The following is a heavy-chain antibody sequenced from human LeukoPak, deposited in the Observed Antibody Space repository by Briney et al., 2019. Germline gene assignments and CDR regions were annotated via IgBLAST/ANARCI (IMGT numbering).Heavy chain of an antibody. CDR2: IGGRGDGI. J-gene: IGHJ4*02. Sequence: PGGSLRLSCAASGFTFSEYSMNWVRQAPGKGLEWISYIGGRGDGISYADSVKGRFIVSRDNAKNSLFLQMNRLRGEDTAIYFCAREIPGRIAADCWGQGTLVTVSS. D-gene: IGHD2-15*01. CDR3: AREIPGRIAADC. V-gene: IGHV3-48*01. CDR1: GFTFSEYS.